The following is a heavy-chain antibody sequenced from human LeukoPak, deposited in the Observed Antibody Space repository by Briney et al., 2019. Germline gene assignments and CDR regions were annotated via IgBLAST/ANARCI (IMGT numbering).Heavy chain of an antibody. D-gene: IGHD2-15*01. CDR2: INHSGST. J-gene: IGHJ3*02. CDR3: ARGSGGSPLNFFDI. Sequence: PSETLSLTCAVYGGSFSGYYWSWIRQPPGKGLEWIGEINHSGSTNYNPSLKSRVTISVDTSKNQFSLKLSSVTAADTAVYYCARGSGGSPLNFFDIWGQGTMVTVSS. CDR1: GGSFSGYY. V-gene: IGHV4-34*01.